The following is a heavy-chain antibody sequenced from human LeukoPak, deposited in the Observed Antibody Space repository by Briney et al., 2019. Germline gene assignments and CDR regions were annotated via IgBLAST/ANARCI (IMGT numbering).Heavy chain of an antibody. Sequence: GGSLRLSCAASGFTFRDYYMSWIRQAPGKGLEWVSYISSSGSTIYYADSVKGRFTISRDNAKNSLYLQMNSLRAEDTAVYYCARDRAAMVIDYWGQGTLVTVSS. CDR1: GFTFRDYY. V-gene: IGHV3-11*04. CDR2: ISSSGSTI. J-gene: IGHJ4*02. D-gene: IGHD5-18*01. CDR3: ARDRAAMVIDY.